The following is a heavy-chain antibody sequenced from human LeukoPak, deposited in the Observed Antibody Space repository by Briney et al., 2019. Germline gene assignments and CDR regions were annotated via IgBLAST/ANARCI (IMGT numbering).Heavy chain of an antibody. CDR2: IYYSGTT. D-gene: IGHD3-10*01. CDR1: GGSFSGYY. J-gene: IGHJ4*02. CDR3: ARHFGSGSKKYYFDY. Sequence: PSETLSLTCAVYGGSFSGYYWSWIRQPPGKGLEWIGYIYYSGTTNYNPSLESRVTISVDTSKNQFSLKLTSVTAADTAVYYCARHFGSGSKKYYFDYWGQGTLVTVSS. V-gene: IGHV4-59*01.